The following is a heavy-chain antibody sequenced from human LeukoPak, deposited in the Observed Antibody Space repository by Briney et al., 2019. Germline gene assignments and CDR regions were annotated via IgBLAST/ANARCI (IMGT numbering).Heavy chain of an antibody. Sequence: GGSLRLSCAASGFNFKKYSRNWIRHAPGKGLEWTSSISSSGSHIYYADSVKGRFSISRDNAKNSLYLQLNSLRAEDTAVYFCATAYYYDESGLFWDRPFEYWGQGTLVTVSS. CDR2: ISSSGSHI. V-gene: IGHV3-21*01. D-gene: IGHD3-22*01. CDR3: ATAYYYDESGLFWDRPFEY. J-gene: IGHJ4*02. CDR1: GFNFKKYS.